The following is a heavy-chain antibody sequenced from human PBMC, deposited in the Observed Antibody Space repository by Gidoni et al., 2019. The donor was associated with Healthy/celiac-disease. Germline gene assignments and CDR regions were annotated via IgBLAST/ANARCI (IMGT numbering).Heavy chain of an antibody. Sequence: EVQLVESGGGLVQPGGSLRLSCAAPGFTVSSNYMGWVRQAPGKGLEWVSVIYSGGSTYYADSVKGRFTISRDNSKNTLYLQMNSLRAEDTAVYYCARMQLDKYYYYGMDVWGQGTTVTVSS. CDR3: ARMQLDKYYYYGMDV. D-gene: IGHD6-6*01. CDR1: GFTVSSNY. J-gene: IGHJ6*02. CDR2: IYSGGST. V-gene: IGHV3-66*02.